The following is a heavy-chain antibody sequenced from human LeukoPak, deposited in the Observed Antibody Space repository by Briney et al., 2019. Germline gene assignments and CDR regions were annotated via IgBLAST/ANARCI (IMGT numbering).Heavy chain of an antibody. Sequence: PGGSLRLSCAASGFTFSSYAMSWVRQAPGKGLEWVSAISGSGGSTYYADSVKGRFTISRDNSKNTLYLQMNSLRAEDTAVYYCAKDYRVRVVVVEYYFDYWGQGTLVTVSS. D-gene: IGHD3-22*01. CDR2: ISGSGGST. CDR3: AKDYRVRVVVVEYYFDY. J-gene: IGHJ4*02. CDR1: GFTFSSYA. V-gene: IGHV3-23*01.